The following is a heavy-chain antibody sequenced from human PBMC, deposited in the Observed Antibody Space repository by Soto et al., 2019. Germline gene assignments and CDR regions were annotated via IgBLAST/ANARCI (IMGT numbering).Heavy chain of an antibody. CDR2: IIPILGIA. V-gene: IGHV1-69*02. Sequence: QVQLVQSGAAVKKPGSSVKVSCKASGGTFSSYTISWVRQAPGQGLEWMGRIIPILGIANYAQKFQGRVTITADKSTSTAYMELSSLRSEDTAVYYCARVKKIYYFDYWGQGTLVTVSS. J-gene: IGHJ4*02. CDR1: GGTFSSYT. CDR3: ARVKKIYYFDY.